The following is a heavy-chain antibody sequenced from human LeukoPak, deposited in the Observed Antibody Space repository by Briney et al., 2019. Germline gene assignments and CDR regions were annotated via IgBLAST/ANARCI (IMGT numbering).Heavy chain of an antibody. V-gene: IGHV3-23*01. J-gene: IGHJ6*02. D-gene: IGHD2-21*02. CDR1: GFTFNSYA. CDR3: AKGQRPQECGGDCDIPYYYVMDV. CDR2: VSASGGRT. Sequence: GGSLRLSCAASGFTFNSYAMNWVRQAPGKGLGWVSAVSASGGRTYYADSVKGRFTISRDNSKNTLYLQMSNLRADDTAVYYCAKGQRPQECGGDCDIPYYYVMDVWGQGTTVTVSS.